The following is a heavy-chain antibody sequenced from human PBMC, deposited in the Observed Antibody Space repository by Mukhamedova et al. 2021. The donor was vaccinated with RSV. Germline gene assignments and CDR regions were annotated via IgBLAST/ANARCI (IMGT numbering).Heavy chain of an antibody. D-gene: IGHD6-19*01. CDR2: ITGSGST. CDR1: A. J-gene: IGHJ1*01. V-gene: IGHV3-23*01. Sequence: AMSWVRQAPGKGLEWVSAITGSGSTYNADSVKGRFTISRDNSKNTLYLQMNSVRAEDTAVYYCARDLNTRSSGWFPEYSQHWGQGT. CDR3: ARDLNTRSSGWFPEYSQH.